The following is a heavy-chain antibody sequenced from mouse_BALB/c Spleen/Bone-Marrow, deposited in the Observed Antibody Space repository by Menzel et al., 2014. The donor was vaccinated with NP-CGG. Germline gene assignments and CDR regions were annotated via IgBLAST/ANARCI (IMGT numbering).Heavy chain of an antibody. J-gene: IGHJ3*01. CDR3: AGAYYGNYEFAY. D-gene: IGHD2-10*01. CDR2: IDPANGNT. Sequence: EVQLQQSGAELVKPGASVKLSCTASGFNIKDTYMHWVRQRPEQGLEWIGRIDPANGNTKYDPKFQGKATITADTSSNTAYLQLSSLTSEDTAVYYCAGAYYGNYEFAYWGQGTLVTVSA. V-gene: IGHV14-3*02. CDR1: GFNIKDTY.